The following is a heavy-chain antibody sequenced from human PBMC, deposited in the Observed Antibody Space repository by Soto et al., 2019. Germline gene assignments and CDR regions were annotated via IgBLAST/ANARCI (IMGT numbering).Heavy chain of an antibody. V-gene: IGHV4-30-4*01. Sequence: QVQLQESGPGLVKPSQTLSLTCTVSGGSISSGDYYWSWIRQPPGKGLEWIGYIYYSGSTYYNPSLKSRVTISVEPSKNQFSLMLSSVTAADTAVYYCARDFYGSGSYYNYSYYYGMDVWGQGTTVTVSS. J-gene: IGHJ6*01. CDR1: GGSISSGDYY. D-gene: IGHD3-10*01. CDR3: ARDFYGSGSYYNYSYYYGMDV. CDR2: IYYSGST.